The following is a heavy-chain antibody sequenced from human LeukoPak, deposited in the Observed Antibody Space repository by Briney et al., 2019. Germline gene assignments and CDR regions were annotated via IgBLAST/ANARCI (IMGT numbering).Heavy chain of an antibody. CDR1: GGSISSYY. CDR2: IYYSGST. D-gene: IGHD2-15*01. Sequence: SETLSLTCTLSGGSISSYYWSWIRQPPGKGLEWIGYIYYSGSTNYNPSLKSQATIPVDTSKNQFSLKLSCVTDVDTAVYYCARINCSGGSCYSGTYYYGMDVWGQGTTVTVSS. J-gene: IGHJ6*02. CDR3: ARINCSGGSCYSGTYYYGMDV. V-gene: IGHV4-59*01.